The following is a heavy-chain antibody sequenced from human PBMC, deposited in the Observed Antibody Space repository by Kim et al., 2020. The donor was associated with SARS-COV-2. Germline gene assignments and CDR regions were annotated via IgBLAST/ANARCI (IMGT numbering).Heavy chain of an antibody. J-gene: IGHJ6*02. CDR3: ARAEVEMATIMDYYYGMDV. V-gene: IGHV3-74*01. Sequence: GRLTISRDNAKNTLYLQMNSLRAEDTAGYYCARAEVEMATIMDYYYGMDVWGQGTTVTVSS. D-gene: IGHD5-12*01.